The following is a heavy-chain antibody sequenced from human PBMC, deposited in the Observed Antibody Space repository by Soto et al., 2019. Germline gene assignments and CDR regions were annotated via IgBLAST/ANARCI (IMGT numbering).Heavy chain of an antibody. Sequence: SETLSLTYIVSGGSISSSSYYWGWIRQPPGKGLEWIGSIYYSGSTYYNPSLKSRVTISVDTSKNQFSLKLSSVTAADTAVYYCARHWAAAGGPNDYYYYGMDVWGQGTTVTVSS. CDR2: IYYSGST. V-gene: IGHV4-39*01. CDR3: ARHWAAAGGPNDYYYYGMDV. D-gene: IGHD6-13*01. CDR1: GGSISSSSYY. J-gene: IGHJ6*02.